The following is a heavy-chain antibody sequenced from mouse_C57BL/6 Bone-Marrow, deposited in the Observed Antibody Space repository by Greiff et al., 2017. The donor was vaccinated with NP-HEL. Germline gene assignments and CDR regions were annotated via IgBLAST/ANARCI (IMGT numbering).Heavy chain of an antibody. CDR3: ARWGLWLRRSYWYFDV. CDR1: GYTFTSYG. V-gene: IGHV1-81*01. D-gene: IGHD2-2*01. Sequence: QVQLQQSGAELARPGASVKLSCKASGYTFTSYGISWVKQRTGQGLEWIGEIYPRSGNTYYNEKFKGKATLTADKSSSTAYMELRSLTSEDSAVYFCARWGLWLRRSYWYFDVWGTGTTVTVSS. J-gene: IGHJ1*03. CDR2: IYPRSGNT.